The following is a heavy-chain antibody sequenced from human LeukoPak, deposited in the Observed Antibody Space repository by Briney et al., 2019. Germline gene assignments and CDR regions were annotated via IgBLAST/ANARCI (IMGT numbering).Heavy chain of an antibody. J-gene: IGHJ3*02. Sequence: GRSLRLSCAASGFTFSNYGMHWVRQAPGKGLEWVAVISYDGSNKYYADSVKGRFTISRDNSKNTLFLQMNSLRSKDTAVYYCAKQEYSYAFDIWGQGTMVTVSS. CDR1: GFTFSNYG. CDR2: ISYDGSNK. D-gene: IGHD2/OR15-2a*01. CDR3: AKQEYSYAFDI. V-gene: IGHV3-30*18.